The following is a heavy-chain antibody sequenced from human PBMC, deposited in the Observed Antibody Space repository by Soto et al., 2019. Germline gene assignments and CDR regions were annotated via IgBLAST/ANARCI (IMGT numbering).Heavy chain of an antibody. CDR1: GFTFSSYS. CDR3: ATSVTPRAGYYYYMDV. D-gene: IGHD4-17*01. Sequence: GESLKISCAASGFTFSSYSMNWVRQAPGKGLEWVSYISTTSSTIYYADSVKGRFTISRDNAKNSLYLQMNSLRAEDTAVYYCATSVTPRAGYYYYMDVWGKGTTVTVSS. J-gene: IGHJ6*03. V-gene: IGHV3-48*01. CDR2: ISTTSSTI.